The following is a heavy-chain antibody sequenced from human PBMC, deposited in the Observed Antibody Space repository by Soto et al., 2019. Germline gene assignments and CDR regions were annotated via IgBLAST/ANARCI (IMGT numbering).Heavy chain of an antibody. CDR3: ARLLRGSSDFAY. CDR1: GGSISSYY. D-gene: IGHD6-6*01. CDR2: IYYSGST. V-gene: IGHV4-59*08. J-gene: IGHJ4*02. Sequence: SETLSLTCTVSGGSISSYYWSWIRQPPGKGLEWIGYIYYSGSTNYNPSLKSRVTISVDTSKNQFSLKLSSVTAADTAVYYCARLLRGSSDFAYWGQGTLVTVSS.